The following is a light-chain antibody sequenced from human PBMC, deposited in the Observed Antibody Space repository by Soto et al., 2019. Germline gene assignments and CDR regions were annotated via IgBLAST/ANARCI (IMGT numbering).Light chain of an antibody. CDR1: RSNSGKNP. CDR2: RND. V-gene: IGLV1-47*01. J-gene: IGLJ2*01. CDR3: ATGDANLSGRV. Sequence: QSELTQPPSASGPPGERVTISCSGSRSNSGKNPVYWYQHIPGTAPRLLIYRNDQRPSGVPDRLSGSKSGTSASLAISGLRSEDEADFYCATGDANLSGRVFGGGTKLTVL.